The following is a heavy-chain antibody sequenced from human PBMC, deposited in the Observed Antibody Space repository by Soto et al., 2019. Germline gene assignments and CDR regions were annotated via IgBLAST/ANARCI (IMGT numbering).Heavy chain of an antibody. D-gene: IGHD3-16*01. CDR3: AKDKGVRYFDY. Sequence: GSLRLSCAASGFTFSRSGMHWVRQAPGKGLEWVAVISYDGSQTHYPDSVKGRFTISRDDSKNTVYLQMNTLRADDTAVYYCAKDKGVRYFDYWGQGTLVTVSS. CDR2: ISYDGSQT. CDR1: GFTFSRSG. V-gene: IGHV3-30*18. J-gene: IGHJ4*02.